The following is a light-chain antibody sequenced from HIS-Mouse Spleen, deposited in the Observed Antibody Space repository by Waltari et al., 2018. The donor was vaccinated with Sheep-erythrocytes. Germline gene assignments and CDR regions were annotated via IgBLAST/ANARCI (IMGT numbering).Light chain of an antibody. V-gene: IGKV3-15*01. CDR3: QQYNNWPPT. J-gene: IGKJ1*01. Sequence: EIVITQSPVTLSVSPGERATLSCRASQSVSSNLPWYQQKPGQAPRLLIYGASTRATGIPARFSGSGSGTEFTLTISSLQSEDFAVYYCQQYNNWPPTFGQGTKVEIK. CDR2: GAS. CDR1: QSVSSN.